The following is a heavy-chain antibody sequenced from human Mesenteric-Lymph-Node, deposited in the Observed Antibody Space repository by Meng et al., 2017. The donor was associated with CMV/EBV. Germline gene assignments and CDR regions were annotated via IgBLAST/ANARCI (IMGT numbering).Heavy chain of an antibody. V-gene: IGHV3-23*03. CDR1: GFTFRSYA. D-gene: IGHD3-3*01. CDR3: AREGGRGVVIMVRDYYYGMDV. J-gene: IGHJ6*02. Sequence: GGSLRLSCAASGFTFRSYAMNWVRQAPGKGLEWVSIIYSDDSSTYYADSVKGRFTISRDNSKSTLYLQMNSLRAEDTAVYYCAREGGRGVVIMVRDYYYGMDVWGQGTTVTVSS. CDR2: IYSDDSST.